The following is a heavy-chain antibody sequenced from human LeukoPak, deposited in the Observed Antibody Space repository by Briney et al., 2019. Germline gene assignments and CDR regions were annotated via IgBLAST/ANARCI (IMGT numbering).Heavy chain of an antibody. J-gene: IGHJ4*02. Sequence: PGRSLRLSCAASGFTFSSYDMHWVRQATGKGLEWVSAIGTTSDTYYPDSVKGRVTISRENAKNSLYLQMNSLRAGDTAVYYCARAISMVRGVNYFDYWGQGTLVTVSS. V-gene: IGHV3-13*01. D-gene: IGHD3-10*01. CDR1: GFTFSSYD. CDR3: ARAISMVRGVNYFDY. CDR2: IGTTSDT.